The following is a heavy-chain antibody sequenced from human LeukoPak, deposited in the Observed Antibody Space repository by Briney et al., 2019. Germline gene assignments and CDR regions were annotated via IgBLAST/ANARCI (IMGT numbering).Heavy chain of an antibody. CDR1: GYTFTSYD. CDR3: ARGSSWQYYYYYGMDV. D-gene: IGHD6-13*01. J-gene: IGHJ6*02. Sequence: ASVKVSCKASGYTFTSYDINWVRQATGQGLEWMGWMNPNSGNTGYAQKFQGRVTMTRNTSISTAYMELSSLRSEDTAMYYCARGSSWQYYYYYGMDVWGQGTTVTVSS. CDR2: MNPNSGNT. V-gene: IGHV1-8*01.